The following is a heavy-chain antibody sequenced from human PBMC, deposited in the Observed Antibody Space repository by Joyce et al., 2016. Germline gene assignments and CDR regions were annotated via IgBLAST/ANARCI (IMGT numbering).Heavy chain of an antibody. D-gene: IGHD3-10*01. J-gene: IGHJ5*02. V-gene: IGHV4-30-4*01. CDR2: INYRGST. CDR1: GGSFNSGDYY. Sequence: QVQLQESGPGLVKPSQTLSLTCTVSGGSFNSGDYYWNWARQPPGKGLEWFGYINYRGSTYYNPSLSRRVSMSVGTSESQFSLKVNSVTAADSAVYYCARSPYYGSGRYGPLDLWGQGTLVTVSS. CDR3: ARSPYYGSGRYGPLDL.